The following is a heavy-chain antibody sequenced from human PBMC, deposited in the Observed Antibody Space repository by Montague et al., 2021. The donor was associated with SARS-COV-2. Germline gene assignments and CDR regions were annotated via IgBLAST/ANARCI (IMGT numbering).Heavy chain of an antibody. CDR3: ARLRGGTPGEH. D-gene: IGHD2-21*01. J-gene: IGHJ4*02. Sequence: LRLSCAASGFTFINSPMSWARQPPGKGLEWIGTLYYSGATYYNPSLKSRVTTSMDTSKNQFSLKLTSAIAADTAVYYCARLRGGTPGEHWGQGALVTVSS. CDR2: LYYSGAT. CDR1: GFTFINSPM. V-gene: IGHV4-59*12.